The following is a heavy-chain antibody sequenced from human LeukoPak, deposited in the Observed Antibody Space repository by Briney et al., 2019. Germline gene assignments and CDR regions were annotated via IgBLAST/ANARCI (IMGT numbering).Heavy chain of an antibody. CDR2: ISYDGSNK. J-gene: IGHJ4*02. V-gene: IGHV3-30-3*01. CDR1: GFTFSSYA. CDR3: ARRGDGYNWNVLLDY. D-gene: IGHD1-1*01. Sequence: PGGSLRLSCAASGFTFSSYAVHWVRQAPGKGLEWVAVISYDGSNKYYADSVKGRFTISRDNSKNTLYLQMNSLRAEDTAVYYCARRGDGYNWNVLLDYWGQGTLVTVSS.